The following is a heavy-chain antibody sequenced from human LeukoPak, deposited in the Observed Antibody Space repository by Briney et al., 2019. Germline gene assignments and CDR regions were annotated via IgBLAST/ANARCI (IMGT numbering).Heavy chain of an antibody. CDR2: MNPNSGNT. Sequence: GASVKVSCKASGYTFTSYDINWVRQATGQGLEWVGWMNPNSGNTGYAQKFQGRVTMTRNTSISTAYMELSSLRSEDTAVYYCARLGGGSPDLIIVPGGNKLKWFDPWGQGTLVTVSS. CDR3: ARLGGGSPDLIIVPGGNKLKWFDP. J-gene: IGHJ5*02. CDR1: GYTFTSYD. D-gene: IGHD2-2*01. V-gene: IGHV1-8*01.